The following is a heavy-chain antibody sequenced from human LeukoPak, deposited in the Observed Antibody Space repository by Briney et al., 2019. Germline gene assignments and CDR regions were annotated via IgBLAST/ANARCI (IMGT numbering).Heavy chain of an antibody. CDR3: ARSHYYDRSGYYYI. Sequence: SETLSLTCTVSGVSISSSSYYWGWIRQPPGKGLEWIGSIYYSGSTYYDPHLTSRVTISVDTSKNQFSLKLSSVTAADTAVYYCARSHYYDRSGYYYIWGQGTLVTVSS. CDR2: IYYSGST. D-gene: IGHD3-22*01. V-gene: IGHV4-39*01. J-gene: IGHJ4*02. CDR1: GVSISSSSYY.